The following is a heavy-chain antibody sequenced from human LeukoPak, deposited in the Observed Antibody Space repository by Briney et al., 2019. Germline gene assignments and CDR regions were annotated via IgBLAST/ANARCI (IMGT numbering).Heavy chain of an antibody. J-gene: IGHJ4*02. CDR3: ARDRQWLFDC. V-gene: IGHV4-59*01. D-gene: IGHD6-19*01. CDR2: IYYSGST. Sequence: SETLSLTCTVSGGSISSYYWSWIRQPPGKGLEWIGYIYYSGSTNYNPSLKSRVTISVDTSKNQFSLKLSSVTAADTAVYYCARDRQWLFDCWGQGTLVTVSS. CDR1: GGSISSYY.